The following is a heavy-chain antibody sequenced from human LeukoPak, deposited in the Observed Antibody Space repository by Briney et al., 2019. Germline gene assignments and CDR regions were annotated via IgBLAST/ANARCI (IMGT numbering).Heavy chain of an antibody. D-gene: IGHD2-2*01. Sequence: SETLSLTCAVYGGSFSGYYWNWIRQPAGKGLEWIGRIYTSGSTNYNPSLKSRVTISVDTSKNQFSLKLSSVTAADTAVYYCARRSAALLGDAFDIWGQGTMVTVSS. CDR2: IYTSGST. J-gene: IGHJ3*02. V-gene: IGHV4-59*10. CDR1: GGSFSGYY. CDR3: ARRSAALLGDAFDI.